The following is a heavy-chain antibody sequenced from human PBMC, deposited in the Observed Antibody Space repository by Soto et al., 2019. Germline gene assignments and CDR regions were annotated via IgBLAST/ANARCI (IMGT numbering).Heavy chain of an antibody. CDR1: GYSFTDYW. V-gene: IGHV5-51*01. Sequence: GESLNISCKGSGYSFTDYWIGWVRQMPGKGLEWMGIIYPGDSDTRYSPSFQGQVTISADKSITTAYLQWSSLKASDTAMYYCAKDLDYGGNSDLFAPWGQGTLVTVSS. CDR3: AKDLDYGGNSDLFAP. J-gene: IGHJ5*02. CDR2: IYPGDSDT. D-gene: IGHD4-17*01.